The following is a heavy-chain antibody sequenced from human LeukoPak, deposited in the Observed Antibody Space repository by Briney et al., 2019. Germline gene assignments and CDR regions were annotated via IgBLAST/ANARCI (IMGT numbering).Heavy chain of an antibody. D-gene: IGHD3-3*01. CDR2: INEDGSEK. J-gene: IGHJ4*02. V-gene: IGHV3-7*05. CDR3: ARDGPHYDFWSGPAY. Sequence: PGGSLRLSCEASGFTFSSYWMSWVRQAPGKGLEWVANINEDGSEKYYVESVKGRFTISRDNAKNSLYLQMDSLRAEDTAVCYCARDGPHYDFWSGPAYWGQGTLVTVSS. CDR1: GFTFSSYW.